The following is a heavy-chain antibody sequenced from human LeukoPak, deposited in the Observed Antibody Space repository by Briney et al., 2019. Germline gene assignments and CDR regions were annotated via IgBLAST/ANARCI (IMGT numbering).Heavy chain of an antibody. CDR1: GGSISSSSYY. D-gene: IGHD4-11*01. CDR3: ARVLGSNPFDY. Sequence: SSETLSLTCTVSGGSISSSSYYWGWIRQPPGKGLEWIGSIYYSGSTYYNPSLKSRVTISVDTSKNQFSLKLSSVTAADTAVYYCARVLGSNPFDYWGQGTLVTVSS. J-gene: IGHJ4*02. CDR2: IYYSGST. V-gene: IGHV4-39*01.